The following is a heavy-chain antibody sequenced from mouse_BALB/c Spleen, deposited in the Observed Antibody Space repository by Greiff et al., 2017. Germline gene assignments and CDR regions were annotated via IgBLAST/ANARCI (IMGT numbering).Heavy chain of an antibody. CDR2: ISSGGSYT. Sequence: EVKLMESGGGLVKPGGSLKLSCAASGFTFSSYAMSWVRQSPEKRLEWVAEISSGGSYTYYPDTVTGRFTISRDNAKNTLYLEMSSLRSEDTAMYYCARVVTTATSYAMDYWGQGTSVTVSS. D-gene: IGHD1-2*01. CDR3: ARVVTTATSYAMDY. V-gene: IGHV5-9-4*01. J-gene: IGHJ4*01. CDR1: GFTFSSYA.